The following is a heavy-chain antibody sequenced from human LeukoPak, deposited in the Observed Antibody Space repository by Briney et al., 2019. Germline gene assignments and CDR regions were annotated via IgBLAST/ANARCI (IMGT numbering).Heavy chain of an antibody. Sequence: GSLRLSCAASGFSFSSYAMSWVRQAPGKGLEWVSAIGGSGGSTYYADSVKGRFTISRDNSKNTLYLQMNSLRAEDTAVYYCAKGKYPIQNANFDYWGQGTLVTVSS. V-gene: IGHV3-23*01. CDR3: AKGKYPIQNANFDY. CDR1: GFSFSSYA. J-gene: IGHJ4*02. D-gene: IGHD2-2*01. CDR2: IGGSGGST.